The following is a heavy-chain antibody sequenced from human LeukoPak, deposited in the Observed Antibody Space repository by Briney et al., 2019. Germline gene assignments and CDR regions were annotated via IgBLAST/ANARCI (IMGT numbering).Heavy chain of an antibody. Sequence: SETLSLTCTVSGGSISSYYWSWIRQPPGEGLEWIGYIYYSGSTNYNPSLKSRVTISVDTSKNQFSLKLSSVTAADTAVYYCARVRLGVVDAFDIWGQGTMVTVSS. J-gene: IGHJ3*02. CDR2: IYYSGST. V-gene: IGHV4-59*01. CDR3: ARVRLGVVDAFDI. D-gene: IGHD2-21*01. CDR1: GGSISSYY.